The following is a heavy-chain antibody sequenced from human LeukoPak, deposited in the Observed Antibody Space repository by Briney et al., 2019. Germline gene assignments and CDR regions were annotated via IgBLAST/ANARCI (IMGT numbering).Heavy chain of an antibody. CDR3: ARRSNSTGAFDI. V-gene: IGHV1-8*03. J-gene: IGHJ3*02. D-gene: IGHD4-11*01. CDR2: MNPNSGNT. CDR1: GYTFTSYD. Sequence: ASVKVSCKASGYTFTSYDINWVRQATGQGLEWMGWMNPNSGNTGYAQKFQGRVTITRNTSISTAYMELSSLRSEDTAVYYCARRSNSTGAFDIWGQGTMVTVSS.